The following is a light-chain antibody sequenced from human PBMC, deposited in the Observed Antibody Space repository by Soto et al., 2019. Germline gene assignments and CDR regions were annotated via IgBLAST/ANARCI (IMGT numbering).Light chain of an antibody. V-gene: IGKV3-15*01. CDR1: QSVSSN. CDR3: QQYNNWPPLYT. CDR2: GAS. J-gene: IGKJ2*01. Sequence: EIVMTQSPATLSVSPGERATLSCRASQSVSSNLASCQQKPGQAPRLLIYGASTRATVIPARFSGSGSGTEFTLTLSSLQSEDFAVYYCQQYNNWPPLYTFGQGTRLEIK.